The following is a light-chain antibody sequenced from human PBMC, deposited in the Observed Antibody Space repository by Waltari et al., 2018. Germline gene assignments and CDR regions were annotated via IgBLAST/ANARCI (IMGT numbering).Light chain of an antibody. CDR2: DVT. CDR1: RSDVGGYNY. V-gene: IGLV2-14*03. Sequence: QSALTQPASVSGSPGQSITISCTGTRSDVGGYNYVSWYQQHPGTAPKLIIYDVTNRPSGVSNRFSGSKSGNTASLTISGLQAEDEADYYCSSYTSSSTLVVFGGGTKLTVL. CDR3: SSYTSSSTLVV. J-gene: IGLJ2*01.